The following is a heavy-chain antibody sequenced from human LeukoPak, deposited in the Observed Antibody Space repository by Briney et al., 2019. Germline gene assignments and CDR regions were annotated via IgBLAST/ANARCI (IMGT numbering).Heavy chain of an antibody. D-gene: IGHD2-15*01. CDR1: GFTFSSYG. CDR3: AKEYCSGGSCYLDY. Sequence: PGRSLRLSCAASGFTFSSYGMHWVRQAPGKGLGWVAVISYDGSNKYYADSVKGRFTISRDNSKNTLYLQMNSLRAEDTAVYYCAKEYCSGGSCYLDYWGQGTLVTVSS. J-gene: IGHJ4*02. V-gene: IGHV3-30*18. CDR2: ISYDGSNK.